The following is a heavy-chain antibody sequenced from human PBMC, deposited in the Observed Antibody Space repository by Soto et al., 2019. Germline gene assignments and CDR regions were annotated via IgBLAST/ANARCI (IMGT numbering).Heavy chain of an antibody. CDR3: VGEVASGY. CDR2: ISRDGSTM. J-gene: IGHJ4*01. V-gene: IGHV3-30*03. D-gene: IGHD2-21*01. Sequence: QVQLVESGGGVVQPGRSLRLSCAASGVTLSNFGMHWVRQAPGKGLEWVAVISRDGSTMFYADSVKGRFTISRDSSRNTLYLQMNSLRAEDTAVYHCVGEVASGYWGQEPWSPSP. CDR1: GVTLSNFG.